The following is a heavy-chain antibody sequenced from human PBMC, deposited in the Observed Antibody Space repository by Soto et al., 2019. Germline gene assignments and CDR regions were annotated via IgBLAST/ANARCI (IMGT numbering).Heavy chain of an antibody. J-gene: IGHJ6*02. CDR1: GFTFSSYS. Sequence: EVQLVESGGGLVKPGGSLRLSCAASGFTFSSYSMNWVRQAPGKGLEWVSSISSSSSYIYYADSVKGRFTISRDNAKNSLYLQMNTLRAEDTAVYYCARDGPTAGMDVWGQGTTVTVSS. CDR2: ISSSSSYI. CDR3: ARDGPTAGMDV. V-gene: IGHV3-21*01. D-gene: IGHD4-4*01.